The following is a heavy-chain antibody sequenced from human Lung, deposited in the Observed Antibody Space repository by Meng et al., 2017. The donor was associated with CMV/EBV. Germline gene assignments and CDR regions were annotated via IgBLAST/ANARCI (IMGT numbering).Heavy chain of an antibody. CDR3: ARGELLWDY. CDR2: MDYRGST. Sequence: QVPLHESGPGLVKPFQTLSLPCTASGDSISSGEYFWSWIRQLPGKGLEWIGYMDYRGSTFYNPSLKSRVTISVDTSKNQFSLKLSSVTAADTAVYFCARGELLWDYWGQGTLVTVSS. CDR1: GDSISSGEYF. V-gene: IGHV4-30-4*01. J-gene: IGHJ4*02. D-gene: IGHD2-2*01.